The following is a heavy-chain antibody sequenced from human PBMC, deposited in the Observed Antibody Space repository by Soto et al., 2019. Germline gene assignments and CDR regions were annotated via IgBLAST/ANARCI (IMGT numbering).Heavy chain of an antibody. D-gene: IGHD3-3*01. Sequence: GGSLRLSCAASGFTFSGSAMHWVRQASGKGLEWVGRIRSKANSYATAYAASVKGRFTISRDDSKNTAYLQMNSLKTEDTAVYYCTSHYDFWSGYYTTQSADYYGMDVWGQGTTVTVSS. CDR2: IRSKANSYAT. V-gene: IGHV3-73*01. J-gene: IGHJ6*02. CDR1: GFTFSGSA. CDR3: TSHYDFWSGYYTTQSADYYGMDV.